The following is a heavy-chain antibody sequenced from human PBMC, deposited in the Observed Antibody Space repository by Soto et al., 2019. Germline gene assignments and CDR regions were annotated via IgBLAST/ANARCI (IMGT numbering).Heavy chain of an antibody. CDR3: GREKDLWNGSPQYGLYV. Sequence: SETLSLPCTVSGGPISLGYWTWIRQPPGQGLEWVGYIYYNGSPNYNPSLKSRVTISVDTSKPQFSLTPTSVTAADTAVYYFGREKDLWNGSPQYGLYVWAQGATVTVSS. D-gene: IGHD3-3*01. J-gene: IGHJ6*01. CDR1: GGPISLGY. V-gene: IGHV4-59*01. CDR2: IYYNGSP.